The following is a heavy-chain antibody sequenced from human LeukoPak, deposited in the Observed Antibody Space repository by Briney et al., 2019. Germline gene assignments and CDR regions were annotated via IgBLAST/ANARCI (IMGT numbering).Heavy chain of an antibody. CDR1: GGSIISYY. V-gene: IGHV4-4*07. D-gene: IGHD3-22*01. CDR2: IYPSGST. J-gene: IGHJ6*03. Sequence: SETLSLTCTVSGGSIISYYWSWVRQSAGKGLEWIGRIYPSGSTEYNTSLKSRVTMSVDMSKKQFSLKLTSVTAADTAFYYCARLKFYDSTGYTPGYYMDVWGKGTTVTVSS. CDR3: ARLKFYDSTGYTPGYYMDV.